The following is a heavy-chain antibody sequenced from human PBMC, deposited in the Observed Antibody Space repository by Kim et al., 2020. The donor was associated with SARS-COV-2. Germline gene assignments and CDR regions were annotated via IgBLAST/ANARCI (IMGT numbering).Heavy chain of an antibody. Sequence: FQGRVTITRDASASTAYMELSSLRSEDTAVYYCASSEVIVVPNYYYGMDVWGQGTTVTVSS. J-gene: IGHJ6*02. V-gene: IGHV1-3*01. CDR3: ASSEVIVVPNYYYGMDV. D-gene: IGHD2-2*01.